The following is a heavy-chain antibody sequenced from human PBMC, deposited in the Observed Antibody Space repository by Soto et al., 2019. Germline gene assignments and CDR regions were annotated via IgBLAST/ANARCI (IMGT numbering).Heavy chain of an antibody. CDR3: ARAGDDSAYYGMDV. D-gene: IGHD3-10*01. V-gene: IGHV1-69*06. Sequence: SVKVSCKASGGAFSSYAISWVRQAPGQGLEWMGGTIPIFGTANYAQKFQGRVTITADKSTSTAYMELSSLRSEDTAVYYCARAGDDSAYYGMDVWGQGTTVTVSS. CDR1: GGAFSSYA. J-gene: IGHJ6*02. CDR2: TIPIFGTA.